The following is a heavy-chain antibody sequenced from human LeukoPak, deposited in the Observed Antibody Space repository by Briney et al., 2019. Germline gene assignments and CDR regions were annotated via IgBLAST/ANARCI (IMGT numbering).Heavy chain of an antibody. CDR1: GFSFDVHA. J-gene: IGHJ4*02. CDR2: IGGPAET. CDR3: AKDWTSHNGVYDCLDF. Sequence: GGSLRLSCAASGFSFDVHAMTWVRQAPEKGPEWVATIGGPAETFYADSVRGRFTISRDNSRYTLYLQMNRLRAEDSALYYCAKDWTSHNGVYDCLDFWGQGTQVTVSS. D-gene: IGHD3-16*01. V-gene: IGHV3-23*01.